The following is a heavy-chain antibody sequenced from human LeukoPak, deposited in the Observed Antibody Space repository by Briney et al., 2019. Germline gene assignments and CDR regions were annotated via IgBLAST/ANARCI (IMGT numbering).Heavy chain of an antibody. J-gene: IGHJ4*02. CDR2: INHSGST. CDR1: GGSFSGYY. CDR3: ARGMFYYDSSGSYY. Sequence: SETLSLTCAVYGGSFSGYYWSWIRQPPGKGLEWLGEINHSGSTNYNPSLKSRVTISVDTSKNQFSLKLSSVTAADTAVYYCARGMFYYDSSGSYYWGQGTLVTVSS. D-gene: IGHD3-22*01. V-gene: IGHV4-34*01.